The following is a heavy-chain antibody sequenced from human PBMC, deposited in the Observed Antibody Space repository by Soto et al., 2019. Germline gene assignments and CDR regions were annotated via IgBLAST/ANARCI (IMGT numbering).Heavy chain of an antibody. CDR1: GFTFSSYW. V-gene: IGHV3-7*03. CDR3: ARTPESIEDAFDI. D-gene: IGHD6-6*01. CDR2: IKQDGSEK. Sequence: GGSLRLSCAASGFTFSSYWMSWVRQAPGKGLEWVANIKQDGSEKYYVDSVKGRFTISRDNAKNSLYLQMNSLRAEDTAVYYCARTPESIEDAFDIWGQGTMVTVS. J-gene: IGHJ3*02.